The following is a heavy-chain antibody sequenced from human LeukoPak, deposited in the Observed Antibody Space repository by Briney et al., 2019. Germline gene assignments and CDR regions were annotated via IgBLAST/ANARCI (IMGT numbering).Heavy chain of an antibody. CDR3: ARIGYSISWSGDY. CDR1: GFTFTSYG. D-gene: IGHD6-13*01. CDR2: ISSDGNNK. Sequence: GGSLRLSCAASGFTFTSYGMHRVRQAPGKGLEWVALISSDGNNKYYADSVKGRFSISRDNSKNTLYLQMNGLRVEDTAVYYCARIGYSISWSGDYWGQGSLVTVSS. J-gene: IGHJ4*02. V-gene: IGHV3-30*03.